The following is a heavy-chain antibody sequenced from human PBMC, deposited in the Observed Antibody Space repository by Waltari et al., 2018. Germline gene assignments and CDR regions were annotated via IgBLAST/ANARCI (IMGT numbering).Heavy chain of an antibody. CDR3: ARGGRLRWYLDAFDI. D-gene: IGHD4-17*01. CDR1: GYTFTGYY. Sequence: QVQLVQSGAEVKKPGASVKVSCKASGYTFTGYYMHWVRQAPGQGLEWMGWIKPNRGGTNYAQKFKGRVTMTRETSISTAYMELSRLRSDDTAVYYCARGGRLRWYLDAFDIWGQGTMVTVSS. CDR2: IKPNRGGT. V-gene: IGHV1-2*02. J-gene: IGHJ3*02.